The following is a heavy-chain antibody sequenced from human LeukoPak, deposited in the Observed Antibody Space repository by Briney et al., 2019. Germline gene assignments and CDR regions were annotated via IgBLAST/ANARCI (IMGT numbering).Heavy chain of an antibody. CDR1: GGSFSGYY. V-gene: IGHV4-34*01. CDR3: ARGGGWFGELRGYFQH. J-gene: IGHJ1*01. Sequence: SETLSLTCAVYGGSFSGYYWSWIRQPPGKGLEWIGEINHSGSTNYNPSLKSRVAISVDTSKNQFSLKLSSVTAADTPVYYCARGGGWFGELRGYFQHWGQGTLVTVSS. CDR2: INHSGST. D-gene: IGHD3-10*01.